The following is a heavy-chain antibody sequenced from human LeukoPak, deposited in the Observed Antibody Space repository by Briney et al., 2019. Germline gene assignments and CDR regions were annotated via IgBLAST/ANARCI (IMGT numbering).Heavy chain of an antibody. CDR3: AREGSNYDYVWGSSEPADY. CDR2: IYYSGST. V-gene: IGHV4-39*07. Sequence: SETLSLTCTVSGGSISSSSYYWGWIRQPPGKGLEWIGSIYYSGSTYYNPSLKSRVTISVDTSKNQFSLKLSSVTAADTAVYYCAREGSNYDYVWGSSEPADYWGQGTLVTVSS. D-gene: IGHD3-16*01. CDR1: GGSISSSSYY. J-gene: IGHJ4*02.